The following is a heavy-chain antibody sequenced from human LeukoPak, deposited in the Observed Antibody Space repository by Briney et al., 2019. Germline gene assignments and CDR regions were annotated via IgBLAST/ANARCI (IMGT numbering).Heavy chain of an antibody. CDR3: ARAGDSGNLA. V-gene: IGHV1-2*02. Sequence: ASVKVSCKASGYTFTGYYMHWVRQAPGQGLEWMGWINPNSGGTNYAQDFHGRVTMTRDTSISTAYMELSRLRSDDTAVYHCARAGDSGNLAWGQGTLVTVSS. D-gene: IGHD1-26*01. CDR2: INPNSGGT. J-gene: IGHJ5*02. CDR1: GYTFTGYY.